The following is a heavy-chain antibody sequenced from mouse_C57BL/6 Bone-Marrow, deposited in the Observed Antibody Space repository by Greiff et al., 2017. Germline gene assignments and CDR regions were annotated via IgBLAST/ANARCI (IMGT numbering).Heavy chain of an antibody. Sequence: EVQRVESGGGLVKPGGSLKLSCAASGFTFSSYAMSWVRQTPEKRLEWVATISDGGSYTYYPDNVKGRFTISRDNAKNNLYLQMSHLKSEDTAMYYCARDRDYGSSGWYFDVWGTGTTVTVSS. CDR3: ARDRDYGSSGWYFDV. V-gene: IGHV5-4*01. CDR1: GFTFSSYA. J-gene: IGHJ1*03. CDR2: ISDGGSYT. D-gene: IGHD1-1*01.